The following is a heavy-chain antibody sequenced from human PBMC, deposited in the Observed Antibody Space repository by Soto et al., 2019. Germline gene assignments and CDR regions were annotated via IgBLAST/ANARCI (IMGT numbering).Heavy chain of an antibody. CDR2: INHSGST. D-gene: IGHD3-9*01. Sequence: PSETLSLTCAVYGGSFSGYYWSWIRQPPGKGLEWIGEINHSGSTNYNPSLKSRVTISVDTSKNQFSLKLSSVTAADTAVYYCARDYILTGSRSLDYWGQGTLVTVSS. CDR1: GGSFSGYY. CDR3: ARDYILTGSRSLDY. J-gene: IGHJ4*02. V-gene: IGHV4-34*01.